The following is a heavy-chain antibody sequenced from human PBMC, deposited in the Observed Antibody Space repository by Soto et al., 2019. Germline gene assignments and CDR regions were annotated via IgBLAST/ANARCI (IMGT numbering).Heavy chain of an antibody. D-gene: IGHD4-17*01. CDR1: GFTFSSYS. Sequence: PGGSLTLSCAASGFTFSSYSMNCLRQAPGKGLEWVAVISHDRSSKYYADSVKGRFTISRDNSKNTLYLQMNSLRAEDTAVYYCAKDPTYYGGIFDYWGQGT. V-gene: IGHV3-30*18. J-gene: IGHJ4*02. CDR3: AKDPTYYGGIFDY. CDR2: ISHDRSSK.